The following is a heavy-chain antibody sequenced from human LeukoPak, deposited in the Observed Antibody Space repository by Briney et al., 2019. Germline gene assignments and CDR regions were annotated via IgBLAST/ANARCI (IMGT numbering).Heavy chain of an antibody. CDR3: ASMIAEDNWFDP. CDR1: GGSISSGDYY. J-gene: IGHJ5*02. CDR2: IYYSGST. V-gene: IGHV4-30-4*01. Sequence: SETLSLTCTVSGGSISSGDYYWSWIRQPPGKGLEWIGYIYYSGSTYYNPSLKSRVTISVDTSKNQFSLKLSSVTAADTAVYYCASMIAEDNWFDPWGQGTLVTVSS. D-gene: IGHD3-22*01.